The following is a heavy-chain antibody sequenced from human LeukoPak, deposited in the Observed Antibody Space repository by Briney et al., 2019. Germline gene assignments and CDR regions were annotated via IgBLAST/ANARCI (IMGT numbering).Heavy chain of an antibody. V-gene: IGHV1-2*02. J-gene: IGHJ4*02. CDR2: INHNSGGT. CDR3: ARDLGSSSFDY. D-gene: IGHD3-3*01. Sequence: GASVKLSFKSSGYTFTGYYMHWVRQAPGPGLGWKGWINHNSGGTNYAQKFQGRVTMTRDTSISAAYMELSRLRSDDTAVYYCARDLGSSSFDYWGQGTLVTVSS. CDR1: GYTFTGYY.